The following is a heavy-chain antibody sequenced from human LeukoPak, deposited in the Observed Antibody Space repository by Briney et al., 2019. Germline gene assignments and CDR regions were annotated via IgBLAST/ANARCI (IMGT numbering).Heavy chain of an antibody. CDR3: ASGGSYRRLDY. CDR1: GGSFSGYY. CDR2: INHSGST. Sequence: SETLSLTCAVYGGSFSGYYWSLIRQPPGKGLEWIGEINHSGSTNYNPSLKSRVTISVDTSKNQFSLKLSSVTAADTAVYYCASGGSYRRLDYWGQGTLVTVSS. J-gene: IGHJ4*02. D-gene: IGHD1-26*01. V-gene: IGHV4-34*01.